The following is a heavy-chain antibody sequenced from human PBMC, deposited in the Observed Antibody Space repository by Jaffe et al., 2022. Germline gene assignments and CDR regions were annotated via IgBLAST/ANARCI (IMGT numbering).Heavy chain of an antibody. CDR1: GGSISSYY. D-gene: IGHD3-22*01. CDR3: ARAERGSSGSSPDFDY. Sequence: QVQLQESGPGLVKPSETLSLTCTVSGGSISSYYWSWIRQPPGKGLEWIGYIYYSGSTNYNPSLKSRVTISVDTSKNQFSLKLSSVTAADTAVYYCARAERGSSGSSPDFDYWGQGTLVTVSS. J-gene: IGHJ4*02. CDR2: IYYSGST. V-gene: IGHV4-59*01.